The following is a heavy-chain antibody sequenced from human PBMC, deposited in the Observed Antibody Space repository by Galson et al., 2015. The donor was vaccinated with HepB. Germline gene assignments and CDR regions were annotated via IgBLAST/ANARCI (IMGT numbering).Heavy chain of an antibody. Sequence: SVKVSCKASGGTFSSYAISWVRQAPGQGLEWMGGIIPIFGTANYAQKFQGRVTITADESTSTAYMELSSLRSEDTAVYYCARLNAGYSSSLDYWGQGTLVTVSS. J-gene: IGHJ4*02. V-gene: IGHV1-69*13. CDR1: GGTFSSYA. CDR3: ARLNAGYSSSLDY. D-gene: IGHD6-19*01. CDR2: IIPIFGTA.